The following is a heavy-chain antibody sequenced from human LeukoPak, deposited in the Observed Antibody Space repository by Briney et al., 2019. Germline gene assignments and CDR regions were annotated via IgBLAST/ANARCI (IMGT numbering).Heavy chain of an antibody. CDR1: GFTFTNYI. CDR3: AKGYGWEASYYYYYMDV. J-gene: IGHJ6*03. D-gene: IGHD1-26*01. CDR2: ISSRSSYI. Sequence: GGSLRLSCAASGFTFTNYIMNWVRQAPGKGLEWVSSISSRSSYIYYADSVKGRFTISRDNAKNSLYLQMNSLRAEDTAVYYCAKGYGWEASYYYYYMDVWGKGTTVTISS. V-gene: IGHV3-21*01.